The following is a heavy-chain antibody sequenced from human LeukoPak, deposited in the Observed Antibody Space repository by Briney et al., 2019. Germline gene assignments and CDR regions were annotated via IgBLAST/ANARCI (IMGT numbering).Heavy chain of an antibody. CDR1: GFTVSSNY. J-gene: IGHJ4*02. D-gene: IGHD6-13*01. V-gene: IGHV3-53*01. CDR2: IYSGGST. CDR3: VRDMYTRSGDDF. Sequence: GGSLRLSCAASGFTVSSNYMIWVRQAPGKGLEWVSVIYSGGSTYYADSVKGRFTISRDNSKNTVYLQMNSLRAEDTAVYYCVRDMYTRSGDDFWGPGSLVTVSS.